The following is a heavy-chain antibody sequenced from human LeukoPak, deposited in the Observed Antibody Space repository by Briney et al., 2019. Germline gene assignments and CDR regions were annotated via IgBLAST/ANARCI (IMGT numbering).Heavy chain of an antibody. Sequence: PSETLSLTCTVSGGSISSSSYYWGWIRQPPGKGLEWIGSIYYSGSTYYNPSLKSRVTISVDTSKNQFSLKLSSVTAADTAVYYCASYGTLFFWFDPWGEGTLVTVSS. D-gene: IGHD4-17*01. J-gene: IGHJ5*02. CDR1: GGSISSSSYY. CDR2: IYYSGST. CDR3: ASYGTLFFWFDP. V-gene: IGHV4-39*01.